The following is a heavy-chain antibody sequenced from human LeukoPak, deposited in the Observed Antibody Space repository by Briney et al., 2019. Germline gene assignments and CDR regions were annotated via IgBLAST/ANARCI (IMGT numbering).Heavy chain of an antibody. CDR2: IIPIFGTA. V-gene: IGHV1-69*05. CDR1: GGTFSSYT. Sequence: ASVKVSCKASGGTFSSYTISWVRQAPGQGLEWMGGIIPIFGTANYAQKFQGRVTVTRDTSASTAYMELSSLRSEDTAVYYCARVPLRSSGWYGSFDYWGQGTLVTVSS. J-gene: IGHJ4*02. CDR3: ARVPLRSSGWYGSFDY. D-gene: IGHD6-19*01.